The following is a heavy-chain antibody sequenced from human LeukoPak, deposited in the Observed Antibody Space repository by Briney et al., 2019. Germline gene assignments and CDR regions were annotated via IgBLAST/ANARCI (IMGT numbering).Heavy chain of an antibody. J-gene: IGHJ4*02. Sequence: ASVKVSCKASGYTFTSYYMHWVRQAPGQGLEWMGIINPSGGSTSYAQKFQGRVTMTRDTSTSTVYMELNSLRAEDTAVYYCTREDYYYASGHWAQGTLVTVSS. D-gene: IGHD3-10*01. CDR3: TREDYYYASGH. CDR1: GYTFTSYY. CDR2: INPSGGST. V-gene: IGHV1-46*01.